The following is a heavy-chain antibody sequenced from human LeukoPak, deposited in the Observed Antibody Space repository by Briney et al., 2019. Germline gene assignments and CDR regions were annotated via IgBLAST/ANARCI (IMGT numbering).Heavy chain of an antibody. CDR3: AREPERLLWFGELGMDV. CDR2: IYSGGST. CDR1: GITVSSNY. V-gene: IGHV3-66*01. D-gene: IGHD3-10*01. Sequence: GGSLRLSCAASGITVSSNYMSWVRQAPGKGLEWVSVIYSGGSTYYADSVKGRFTISRDNSKNTLYLQMNSLRAEDTAVYYCAREPERLLWFGELGMDVWGQGTTVTVSS. J-gene: IGHJ6*02.